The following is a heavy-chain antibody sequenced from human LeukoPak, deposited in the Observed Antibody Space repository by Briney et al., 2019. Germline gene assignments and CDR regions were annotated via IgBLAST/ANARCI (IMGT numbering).Heavy chain of an antibody. J-gene: IGHJ4*02. CDR2: INPNSGGT. CDR1: GYTFTGYY. CDR3: ARGRYYYDSSPYYFDY. D-gene: IGHD3-22*01. V-gene: IGHV1-2*02. Sequence: GASVKVSCKASGYTFTGYYMHWVRQAPGQGLEWMGWINPNSGGTNYAQKFQGRVTMTRDTSISTAYMELSRLRSDDTAVYYCARGRYYYDSSPYYFDYWGQGNLVTVSS.